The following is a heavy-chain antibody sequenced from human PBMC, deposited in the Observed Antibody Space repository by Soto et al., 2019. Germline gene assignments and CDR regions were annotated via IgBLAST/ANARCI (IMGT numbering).Heavy chain of an antibody. CDR2: IIPIFGTA. Sequence: PSVKVSCKASGGTFSSYAISWVRQAPGQGLEWMGGIIPIFGTANYAQKFQGRVTITADESTSTAYMELSSLRSEDTAVYYCARGYSYGFNHDAFDIWGQGTMVTVS. CDR3: ARGYSYGFNHDAFDI. CDR1: GGTFSSYA. V-gene: IGHV1-69*13. D-gene: IGHD5-18*01. J-gene: IGHJ3*02.